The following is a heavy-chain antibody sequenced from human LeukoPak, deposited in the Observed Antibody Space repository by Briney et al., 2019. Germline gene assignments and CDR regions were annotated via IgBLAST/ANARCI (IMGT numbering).Heavy chain of an antibody. CDR1: GGTFSSYT. J-gene: IGHJ4*02. D-gene: IGHD7-27*01. Sequence: SSVKVSCKASGGTFSSYTIIWVRQAPGQGLEWMGRIIPIFGIANYAQKFQGRVTITADKSTSTGYMELSSLRSEDTAVYYCASGDAHEDYWGQGTLVTVSS. CDR3: ASGDAHEDY. CDR2: IIPIFGIA. V-gene: IGHV1-69*02.